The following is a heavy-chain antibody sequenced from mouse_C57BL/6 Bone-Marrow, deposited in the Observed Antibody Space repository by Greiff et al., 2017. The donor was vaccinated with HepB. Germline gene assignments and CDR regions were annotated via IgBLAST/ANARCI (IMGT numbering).Heavy chain of an antibody. CDR3: ARGRGSRDFDY. V-gene: IGHV1-52*01. Sequence: VKLQESGAELVRPGSSVKLSCKASGYTFTSYWMHWVKQRPIQGLEWIGNIDPSDSETHYNQKFKDKATLTVDKSSSTAYMQLSSLTSEDSAVYYCARGRGSRDFDYWGQGTTLTVSS. J-gene: IGHJ2*01. CDR2: IDPSDSET. CDR1: GYTFTSYW.